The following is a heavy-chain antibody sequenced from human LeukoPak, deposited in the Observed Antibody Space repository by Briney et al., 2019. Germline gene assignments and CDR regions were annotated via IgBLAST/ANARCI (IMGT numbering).Heavy chain of an antibody. CDR1: GGSISSYY. Sequence: SETLSLTCTVSGGSISSYYWSWIRQPPGKGLEWIGFIYYSGSANYNPSLRSRVTISVDTSKNQFSLKLTSVTAADTAVYYCARLRITGTAYDAFNIWGQGTLVTVSS. J-gene: IGHJ3*02. V-gene: IGHV4-59*01. CDR2: IYYSGSA. CDR3: ARLRITGTAYDAFNI. D-gene: IGHD1-20*01.